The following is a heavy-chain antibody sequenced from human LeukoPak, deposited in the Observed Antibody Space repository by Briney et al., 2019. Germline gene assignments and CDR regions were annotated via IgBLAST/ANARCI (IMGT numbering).Heavy chain of an antibody. D-gene: IGHD6-6*01. CDR3: AGEHGRLYSSSSVGAFDI. CDR1: GGSLSSGSYY. CDR2: IYTSGTT. Sequence: PSQTLSLTCAVSGGSLSSGSYYWSWIRQPAGKGLEWVGRIYTSGTTNYNPSLKNPLTISVDTSKIQFSLKLSSVTAADTAVYYCAGEHGRLYSSSSVGAFDIWGQGTMVTVSS. J-gene: IGHJ3*02. V-gene: IGHV4-61*02.